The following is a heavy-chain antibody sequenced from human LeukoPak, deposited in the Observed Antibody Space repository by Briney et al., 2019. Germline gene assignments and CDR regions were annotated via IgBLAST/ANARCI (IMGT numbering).Heavy chain of an antibody. Sequence: PSETLSLTCTVSGDSINNYYWSWMRQPPGKGLEWFGYIYYSGSTNYSPSLKSRLTISVDTSKNHFSLKLSSVIAADTAVYYCARLHTFSFYYGLDVWGQGTTVTVSS. D-gene: IGHD2-15*01. CDR2: IYYSGST. V-gene: IGHV4-59*01. J-gene: IGHJ6*02. CDR1: GDSINNYY. CDR3: ARLHTFSFYYGLDV.